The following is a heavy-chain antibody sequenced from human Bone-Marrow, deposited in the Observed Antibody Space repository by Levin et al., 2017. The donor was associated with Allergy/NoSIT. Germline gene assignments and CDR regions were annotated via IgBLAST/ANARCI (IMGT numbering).Heavy chain of an antibody. CDR1: GFIFSNYH. CDR2: IWYDGSNK. J-gene: IGHJ4*02. CDR3: ARRFGVNFDY. D-gene: IGHD3-10*01. V-gene: IGHV3-33*01. Sequence: PGGSLRLSCAASGFIFSNYHMHWVRQTPGKGLEWVAYIWYDGSNKKYAESVKGRFTISRDNSKDTVYLQMNSLRDEDTGVYYCARRFGVNFDYWGQGALVSGSS.